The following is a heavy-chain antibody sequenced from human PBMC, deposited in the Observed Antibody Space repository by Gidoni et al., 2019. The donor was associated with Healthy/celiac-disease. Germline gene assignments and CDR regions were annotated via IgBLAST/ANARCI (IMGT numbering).Heavy chain of an antibody. CDR3: ARVDDDYGDYNYYGMDV. Sequence: QVPLVESGGGVVQPGRSLRLSCAASGFTFSSSAMHWVRQAPGKGLEWVAVISYDGSNKYYADSVKGRFTISRDNSKNTLYLQMNSLRAEDTAVYYCARVDDDYGDYNYYGMDVWGQGTTVTVSS. V-gene: IGHV3-30-3*01. CDR2: ISYDGSNK. D-gene: IGHD4-17*01. J-gene: IGHJ6*02. CDR1: GFTFSSSA.